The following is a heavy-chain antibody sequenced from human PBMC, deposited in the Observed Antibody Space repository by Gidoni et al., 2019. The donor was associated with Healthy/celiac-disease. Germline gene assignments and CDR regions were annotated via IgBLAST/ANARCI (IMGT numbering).Heavy chain of an antibody. Sequence: EVQLLESGGGLVQPGGSLRLSCAASGFTFSSYAMSWVRQAPGKGLEWVSAISGSGGSTYYADSVKGRFTISRDNSKNTLYLQMNSLRAEDTAVYYCAHVGDGEYAFDIWGQGTMVTVSS. V-gene: IGHV3-23*01. CDR1: GFTFSSYA. J-gene: IGHJ3*02. D-gene: IGHD1-26*01. CDR2: ISGSGGST. CDR3: AHVGDGEYAFDI.